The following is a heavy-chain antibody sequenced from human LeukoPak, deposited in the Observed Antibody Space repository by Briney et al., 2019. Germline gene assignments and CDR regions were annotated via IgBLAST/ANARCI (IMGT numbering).Heavy chain of an antibody. J-gene: IGHJ4*02. V-gene: IGHV3-21*01. CDR3: ARGVNYNSNGYYRDY. CDR2: ISSTSSHI. D-gene: IGHD3-22*01. CDR1: GFSFSSYS. Sequence: GGSLRLSCAASGFSFSSYSMNWVRHAPEKGLEWVSSISSTSSHIYYGDSVKGRFTVSRDNAKNSLYLQMNSLRAEDTAVYYCARGVNYNSNGYYRDYWGQGTLVTVSS.